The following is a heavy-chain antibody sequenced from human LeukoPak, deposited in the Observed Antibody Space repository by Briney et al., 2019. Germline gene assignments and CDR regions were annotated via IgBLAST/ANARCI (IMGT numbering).Heavy chain of an antibody. CDR2: IYYSGST. CDR1: GGSISSSSYY. Sequence: SETLSLTCTVSGGSISSSSYYWGWIRQPPGKGLEWIGSIYYSGSTYYNPSLKSRVTISVDKSKNQLSLRLNSVTAADTAIYYCVRGGTYYLPYWGQGILVTVSS. CDR3: VRGGTYYLPY. J-gene: IGHJ4*02. D-gene: IGHD1-26*01. V-gene: IGHV4-39*07.